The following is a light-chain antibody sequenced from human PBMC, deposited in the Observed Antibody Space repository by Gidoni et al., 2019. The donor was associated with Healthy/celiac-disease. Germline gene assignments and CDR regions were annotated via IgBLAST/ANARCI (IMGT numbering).Light chain of an antibody. CDR3: QQYYSTFT. Sequence: DIVMTQSPDSLAVSLGERATINCKSSQSVLYSSNNKNYLAWYQQKPGQPPKLLIYWASTRESGVPDRFSVSGSGTDFTLTISSLQAEDVAVYYCQQYYSTFTFGPGTKVDIK. CDR1: QSVLYSSNNKNY. J-gene: IGKJ3*01. V-gene: IGKV4-1*01. CDR2: WAS.